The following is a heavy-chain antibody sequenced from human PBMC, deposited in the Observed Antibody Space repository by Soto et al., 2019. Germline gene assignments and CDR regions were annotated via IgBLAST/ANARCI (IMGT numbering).Heavy chain of an antibody. CDR1: GFTFSSYS. Sequence: HPGGSLRLSCAASGFTFSSYSMNWVRQAPGKGLEWVSYISSSSSTIYYADSVKGRFTISRDNAKNSLYLQMNSLRDEDTAVYYCARDLTIAARPRDFDYWGQGTLVTVSS. CDR2: ISSSSSTI. J-gene: IGHJ4*02. D-gene: IGHD6-6*01. V-gene: IGHV3-48*02. CDR3: ARDLTIAARPRDFDY.